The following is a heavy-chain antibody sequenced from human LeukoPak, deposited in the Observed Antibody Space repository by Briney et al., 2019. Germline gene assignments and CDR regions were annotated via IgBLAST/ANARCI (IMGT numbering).Heavy chain of an antibody. V-gene: IGHV3-66*01. Sequence: PGGSLRLSCSTSGFTVSSNFMSWVRRAPGKGLEWVSVIYSNDNSYYADSVKGRFTISRDTSKNTQYLQMNNLRAEDTAVYYCARAGYYFDNSGYYPPQFWGQGTLVTVSS. CDR1: GFTVSSNF. CDR3: ARAGYYFDNSGYYPPQF. CDR2: IYSNDNS. J-gene: IGHJ4*02. D-gene: IGHD3-22*01.